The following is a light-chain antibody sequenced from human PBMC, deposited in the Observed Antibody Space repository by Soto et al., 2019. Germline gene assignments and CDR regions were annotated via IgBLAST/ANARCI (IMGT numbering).Light chain of an antibody. Sequence: EIVMTQSPATLSVSPGERATLSCRASQRVTSNLAGYQQSPCQAPRLLIHDASTRATGIPARFSGSVSGTEFTLTISSLQSEDFAIYYCQQYNTRPPITFGQGTRLEIK. J-gene: IGKJ5*01. CDR3: QQYNTRPPIT. V-gene: IGKV3D-15*01. CDR1: QRVTSN. CDR2: DAS.